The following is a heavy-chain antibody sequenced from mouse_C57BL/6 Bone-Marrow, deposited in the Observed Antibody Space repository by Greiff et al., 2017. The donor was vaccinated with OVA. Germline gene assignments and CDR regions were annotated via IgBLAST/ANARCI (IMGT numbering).Heavy chain of an antibody. J-gene: IGHJ3*01. Sequence: GGGLVQPKGSLKLSCAASGFTFNTYAMHWVRQAPGKGLEWVARIRSKSSNYATSYADSVKDRFTISRDDSQSMLYLQMNNLKTEDTAMDYCVRDDDYEAWFAYWGQGTLVTVSA. CDR2: IRSKSSNYAT. D-gene: IGHD2-4*01. V-gene: IGHV10-3*01. CDR3: VRDDDYEAWFAY. CDR1: GFTFNTYA.